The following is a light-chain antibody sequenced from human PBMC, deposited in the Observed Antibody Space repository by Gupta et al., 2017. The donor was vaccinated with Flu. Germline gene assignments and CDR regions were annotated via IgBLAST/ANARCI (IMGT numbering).Light chain of an antibody. CDR3: QSYDDSDLFV. CDR1: SGTIANKD. V-gene: IGLV6-57*01. Sequence: FMPTHPPSAPASSGKTVTISCAPTSGTIANKDVQWYQQRPGSSPTTVIYENKRRPSGVPDRFSGSIDSSANSASLTISGLKTEDEADYYCQSYDDSDLFVLGTGTQVAVL. CDR2: ENK. J-gene: IGLJ1*01.